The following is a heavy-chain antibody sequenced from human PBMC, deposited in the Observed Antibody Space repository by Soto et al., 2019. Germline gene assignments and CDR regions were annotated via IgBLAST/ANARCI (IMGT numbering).Heavy chain of an antibody. Sequence: GGSLRLSCAASGFTFSSYGMHWVRQAPGKGLEWVSAISSSSSNIYYADSVKGRFTISRDNAKNSLYLQMNSLRAEDTAVYYCARGHNWNYVGSGQNDWGQGTLVTVSS. D-gene: IGHD1-7*01. CDR2: ISSSSSNI. V-gene: IGHV3-21*01. J-gene: IGHJ4*02. CDR1: GFTFSSYG. CDR3: ARGHNWNYVGSGQND.